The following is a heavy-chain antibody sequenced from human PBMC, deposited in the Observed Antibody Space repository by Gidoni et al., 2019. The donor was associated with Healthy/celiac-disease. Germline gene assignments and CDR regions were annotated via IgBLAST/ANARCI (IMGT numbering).Heavy chain of an antibody. Sequence: ELQLLESGGGLVQPGGSLRLSCAASGFTFSSYAMGWVRQAPGKGLEWVSAISGSGGSTYYADSVKGRFTISRDNSKNTLYLQMNSLRAEDTAVYYCAKDLTVTTIYYYYGMDVWGQGTTVTVSS. CDR3: AKDLTVTTIYYYYGMDV. J-gene: IGHJ6*02. V-gene: IGHV3-23*01. D-gene: IGHD4-17*01. CDR1: GFTFSSYA. CDR2: ISGSGGST.